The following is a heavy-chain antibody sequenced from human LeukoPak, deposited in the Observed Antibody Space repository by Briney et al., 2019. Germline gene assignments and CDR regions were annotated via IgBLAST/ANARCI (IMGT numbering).Heavy chain of an antibody. D-gene: IGHD1-26*01. CDR2: IIASAGST. Sequence: PGGSLRLSCTVSGLTFGDYAMSWVRQAPGKGLEWVSHIIASAGSTDYADSVKGRFTISRDNSKNTLYLQMNSLRAEDTAIYYCAKSRGSTLFDYWGQGTLVTVSS. CDR3: AKSRGSTLFDY. CDR1: GLTFGDYA. V-gene: IGHV3-23*01. J-gene: IGHJ4*02.